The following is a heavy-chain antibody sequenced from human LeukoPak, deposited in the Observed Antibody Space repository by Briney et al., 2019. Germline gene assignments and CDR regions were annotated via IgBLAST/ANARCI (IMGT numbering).Heavy chain of an antibody. V-gene: IGHV1-69*05. CDR2: IIPIFGTA. CDR3: ARGALDTAMAVAGFDY. J-gene: IGHJ4*02. Sequence: SSVTVSCKASGGTFNSYAISWVRQAPGQGREWMGGIIPIFGTANYAQKFQGRVTITTDESTSTAYMELSSLRSEDTAVYYCARGALDTAMAVAGFDYWGQGTLVTVSS. D-gene: IGHD5-18*01. CDR1: GGTFNSYA.